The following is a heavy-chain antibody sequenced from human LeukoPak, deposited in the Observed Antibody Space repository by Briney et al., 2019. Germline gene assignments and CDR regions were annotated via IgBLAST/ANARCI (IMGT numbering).Heavy chain of an antibody. V-gene: IGHV1-18*01. J-gene: IGHJ6*02. Sequence: ASVKVSCKASGYTFTSYGISWVRQAPGQGLEWMGWISAYNGNTNYAQKLQGRVTMTTDTSTSTAYMELRSLRSDDTAAYYCARAGYYDSSGDRGYYYGMDVWGQGTTVTVSS. CDR2: ISAYNGNT. CDR1: GYTFTSYG. CDR3: ARAGYYDSSGDRGYYYGMDV. D-gene: IGHD3-22*01.